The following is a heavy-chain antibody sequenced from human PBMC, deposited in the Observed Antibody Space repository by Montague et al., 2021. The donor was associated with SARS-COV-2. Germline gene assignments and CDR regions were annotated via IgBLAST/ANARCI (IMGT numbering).Heavy chain of an antibody. Sequence: SETLSLTCSVSGDSMSGSNSYWGWIRQPPGKVLESIGSISYTGSTSYNASLKSRVTMSVDTSKNEFSLRLSSVTASDTAVYYCARLYIQKTLVGASRRRWFDPWGQGTLVTVSS. CDR2: ISYTGST. J-gene: IGHJ5*02. D-gene: IGHD1-26*01. CDR3: ARLYIQKTLVGASRRRWFDP. V-gene: IGHV4-39*01. CDR1: GDSMSGSNSY.